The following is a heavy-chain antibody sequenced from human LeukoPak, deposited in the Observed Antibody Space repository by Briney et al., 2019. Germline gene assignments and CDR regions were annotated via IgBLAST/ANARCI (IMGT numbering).Heavy chain of an antibody. CDR3: ARHIAARLASGYYYYMDV. CDR1: GGSISSYY. Sequence: SETLSLTCTVSGGSISSYYWSWIRQPPGKGLEYIGDIYYRRSTNYNPSLKSRVTMSLEMSKNQFSLKLSSVTAADTAVYYCARHIAARLASGYYYYMDVWGKGTTVTVSS. V-gene: IGHV4-59*01. D-gene: IGHD6-6*01. J-gene: IGHJ6*03. CDR2: IYYRRST.